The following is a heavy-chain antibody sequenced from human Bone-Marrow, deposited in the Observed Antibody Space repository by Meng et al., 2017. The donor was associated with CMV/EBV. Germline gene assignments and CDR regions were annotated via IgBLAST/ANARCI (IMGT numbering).Heavy chain of an antibody. V-gene: IGHV1-69*10. CDR3: ARSGSGWYGGGMDY. Sequence: SVKVSCKASGGTFSSYAISWVRQAPGQGLEWMGGIIPILGIANYAQKFQGRVTITADKSTSTAYMELNSLRSEDTAFYYCARSGSGWYGGGMDYWGQGTLVTVSS. CDR1: GGTFSSYA. CDR2: IIPILGIA. J-gene: IGHJ4*02. D-gene: IGHD6-19*01.